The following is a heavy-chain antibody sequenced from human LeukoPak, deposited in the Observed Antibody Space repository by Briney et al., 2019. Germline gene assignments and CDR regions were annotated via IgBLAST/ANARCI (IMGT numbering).Heavy chain of an antibody. CDR2: IYHSGST. D-gene: IGHD2-15*01. V-gene: IGHV4-4*02. Sequence: NSSETLSLTCAVSGGSISSSNWWSWVRQPPGKGLEWIGEIYHSGSTYYNPSLKSRVTISVDTSKNQFSLKLSSVTAADTAVYYCARVPRYCSGGSCYSESWFDPWGQGTLVTVSS. CDR1: GGSISSSNW. CDR3: ARVPRYCSGGSCYSESWFDP. J-gene: IGHJ5*02.